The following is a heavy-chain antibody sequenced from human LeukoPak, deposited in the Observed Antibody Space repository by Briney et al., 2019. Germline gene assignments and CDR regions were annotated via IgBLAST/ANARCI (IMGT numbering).Heavy chain of an antibody. CDR3: ARAGVAAMVTYYYYGMDV. J-gene: IGHJ6*02. CDR1: GYTFTSYG. CDR2: ISAYNGNT. D-gene: IGHD5-18*01. V-gene: IGHV1-18*01. Sequence: ALVKVSCKASGYTFTSYGISWVRQAPGQGLEWMGWISAYNGNTNYAQKLQGRVTMTTDTSTSTAYMELRSLRSDDTAVYYCARAGVAAMVTYYYYGMDVWGQGTTVTVSS.